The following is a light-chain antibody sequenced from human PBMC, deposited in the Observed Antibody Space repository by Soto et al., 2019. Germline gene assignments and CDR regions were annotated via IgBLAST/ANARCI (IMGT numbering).Light chain of an antibody. J-gene: IGKJ1*01. CDR1: QSISSW. V-gene: IGKV1-5*03. Sequence: DIQITQSPSTLPSSVGDRFTITCRASQSISSWLSWYQQKPVKAPKLLIYKASSLQSGVPSRFSGSGSGTEFTLTISSLQHDDFVTYYCQQYNSYSWTFGQGTKVDIK. CDR3: QQYNSYSWT. CDR2: KAS.